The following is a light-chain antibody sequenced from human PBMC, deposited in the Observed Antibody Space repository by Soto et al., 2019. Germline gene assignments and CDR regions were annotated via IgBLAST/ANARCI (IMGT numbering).Light chain of an antibody. CDR1: RSNIGNNY. CDR2: GDN. Sequence: YLLTQPPSAAGTRGQRLTSSCSGSRSNIGNNYVYWYQQLPGTAPKLLSYGDNQRPSGVPDRFSGSKSGTSASLAISGLRSEDEAVYSCAAWDDSLSVYFVFGTGTKVTVL. CDR3: AAWDDSLSVYFV. V-gene: IGLV1-47*01. J-gene: IGLJ1*01.